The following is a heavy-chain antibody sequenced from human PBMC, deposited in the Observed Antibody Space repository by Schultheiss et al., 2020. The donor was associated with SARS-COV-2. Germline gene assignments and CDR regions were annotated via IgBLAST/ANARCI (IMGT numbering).Heavy chain of an antibody. CDR3: AKRRGVCSSTSCYTRYYYMDV. Sequence: GGSLRLSCAASGFTFSSYAMHWVRQAPGKGLEWVAVISYDGSNKYYADSVKGRFTISRDNSKNTLYLQMNSLRAEDTAVYYCAKRRGVCSSTSCYTRYYYMDVWGKGTTVTVSS. J-gene: IGHJ6*03. CDR1: GFTFSSYA. D-gene: IGHD2-2*02. CDR2: ISYDGSNK. V-gene: IGHV3-30*18.